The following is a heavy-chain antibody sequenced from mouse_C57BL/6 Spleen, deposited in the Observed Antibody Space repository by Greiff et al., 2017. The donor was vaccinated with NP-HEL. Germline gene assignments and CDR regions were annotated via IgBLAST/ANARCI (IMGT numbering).Heavy chain of an antibody. D-gene: IGHD1-2*01. CDR2: INPSNGVT. Sequence: VQLQQPGTELVKPGASVKLSCKASGYTFTSYWMHWVKQRPGQGLEWIGNINPSNGVTNYNEKFKIKATLTVDKSSSTAYMQLSSLTSEDSAVYYCAGGEYYGPYYFDYWGQGTTLTVSS. J-gene: IGHJ2*01. CDR3: AGGEYYGPYYFDY. V-gene: IGHV1-53*01. CDR1: GYTFTSYW.